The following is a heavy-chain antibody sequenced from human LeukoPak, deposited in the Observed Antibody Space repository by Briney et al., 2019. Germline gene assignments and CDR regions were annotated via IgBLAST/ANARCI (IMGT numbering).Heavy chain of an antibody. V-gene: IGHV3-23*01. D-gene: IGHD2-8*01. CDR1: GFTFNNFA. J-gene: IGHJ4*02. CDR2: ISGSGGST. Sequence: GGSLRLSCAASGFTFNNFAMSWVRQALGKGLEWVSAISGSGGSTYYADSVKGRFTISRDNSKNTLYLQMNSLRAEDTAVYYCAKDPDCTSGVCYTFFDYWGQGTLVTVSS. CDR3: AKDPDCTSGVCYTFFDY.